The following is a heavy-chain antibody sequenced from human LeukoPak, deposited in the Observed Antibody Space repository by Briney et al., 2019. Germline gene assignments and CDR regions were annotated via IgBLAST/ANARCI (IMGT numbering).Heavy chain of an antibody. V-gene: IGHV3-30*18. CDR1: GFTFSSYG. Sequence: PGRSLRLSCAASGFTFSSYGMHWVRQAPGKGLEWVAVISYDGSNKYYADSVKGRFTISRGNSKNTLYLQMNSLRAEDTAVYYCAKPGAYYDSSGFPDYWGQGTLVTVSS. D-gene: IGHD3-22*01. CDR3: AKPGAYYDSSGFPDY. J-gene: IGHJ4*02. CDR2: ISYDGSNK.